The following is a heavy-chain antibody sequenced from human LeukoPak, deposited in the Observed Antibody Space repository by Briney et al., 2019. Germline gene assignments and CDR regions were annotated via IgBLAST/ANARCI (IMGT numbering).Heavy chain of an antibody. J-gene: IGHJ6*02. CDR2: IKQDGSEK. Sequence: GGSLRLSCAASGFTFNNYWMSWVRQAPGKGLEWVANIKQDGSEKYYVDSVKGRFIISRDNAKNSLYLQMNSLRAEDTAVYYCARDRSRSWYYYGMDVWGQGTTVTVSS. D-gene: IGHD6-6*01. CDR3: ARDRSRSWYYYGMDV. CDR1: GFTFNNYW. V-gene: IGHV3-7*01.